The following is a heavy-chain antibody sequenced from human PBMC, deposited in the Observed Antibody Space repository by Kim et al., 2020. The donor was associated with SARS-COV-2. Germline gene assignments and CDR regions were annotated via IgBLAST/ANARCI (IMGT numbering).Heavy chain of an antibody. CDR1: GFTFTDFW. J-gene: IGHJ4*02. V-gene: IGHV3-7*01. CDR3: ARVGSGSYWYLDY. CDR2: IKQDESES. Sequence: GGSLRLSCAASGFTFTDFWMSWVRQAPGKGLEWVANIKQDESESYYVDSVKGRFTSSRDNAKNSLYLQMNSLRAEDTAVYYCARVGSGSYWYLDYWGQGTLVTVSS. D-gene: IGHD1-26*01.